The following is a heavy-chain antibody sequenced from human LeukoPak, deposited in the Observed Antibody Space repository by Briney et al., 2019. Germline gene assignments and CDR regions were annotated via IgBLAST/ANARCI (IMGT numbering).Heavy chain of an antibody. V-gene: IGHV3-30-3*01. CDR3: ARGLIWGSYRLYYFDY. Sequence: GRSLRLSCAASGFTFSSYAMHWVRQAPGEGLEWVAVISYDGSSKYYADSVKGRFTFSRDNSKNTLYLQMNSLRAEDTAVYYCARGLIWGSYRLYYFDYWGQGTLVTVSS. D-gene: IGHD3-16*02. CDR1: GFTFSSYA. J-gene: IGHJ4*02. CDR2: ISYDGSSK.